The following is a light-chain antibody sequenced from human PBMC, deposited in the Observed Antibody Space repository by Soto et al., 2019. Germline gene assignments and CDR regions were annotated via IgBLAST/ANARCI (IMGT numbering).Light chain of an antibody. CDR1: SSDVGSYNR. V-gene: IGLV2-18*02. CDR3: SSYTSSSALV. J-gene: IGLJ2*01. Sequence: QSALTQPPSVSGSPGQSVTISCTGTSSDVGSYNRVSWYQQPPGTAPKLMIYAVTNRPSGVPDRFSGSKSGNTASLTISGLQAEDEADYYCSSYTSSSALVFGGGTQLTVL. CDR2: AVT.